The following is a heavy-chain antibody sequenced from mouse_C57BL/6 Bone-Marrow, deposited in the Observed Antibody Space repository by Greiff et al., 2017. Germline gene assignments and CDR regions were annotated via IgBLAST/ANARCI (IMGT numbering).Heavy chain of an antibody. CDR2: IDPETGGT. CDR3: TRNYYGSSYVFDY. CDR1: GYTFTDYE. Sequence: QVQLQQSGAELVRPGASVTLSCKASGYTFTDYEMHWVKQTPVHGLEWIGAIDPETGGTAYNQKFKGKAILTADKSSSTAYMELRSLTSEDSAVYYCTRNYYGSSYVFDYWGQGTTLTVSS. D-gene: IGHD1-1*01. V-gene: IGHV1-15*01. J-gene: IGHJ2*01.